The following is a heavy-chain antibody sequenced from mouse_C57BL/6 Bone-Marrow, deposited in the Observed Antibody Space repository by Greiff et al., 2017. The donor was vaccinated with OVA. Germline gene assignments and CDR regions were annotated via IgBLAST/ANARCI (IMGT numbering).Heavy chain of an antibody. CDR3: ARGYFDV. CDR1: GFTFSSYA. CDR2: ISDGGSYT. Sequence: EVQRVESGGGLVKPGGSLKLSCAASGFTFSSYAMSWVRQTPEKRLEWVATISDGGSYTYYPDNVKGRFTISRDNAKNNLYLQMSHLKSEDTAMYYCARGYFDVWGTGTTVTVSS. J-gene: IGHJ1*03. V-gene: IGHV5-4*01.